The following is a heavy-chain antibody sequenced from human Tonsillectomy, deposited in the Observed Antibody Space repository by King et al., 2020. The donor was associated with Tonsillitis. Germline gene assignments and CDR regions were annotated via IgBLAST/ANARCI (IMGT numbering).Heavy chain of an antibody. D-gene: IGHD3-9*01. CDR3: ARAANDFDWFLTPWFDP. V-gene: IGHV4-30-2*01. Sequence: LQLQESGSRLVMPSQTLSLTCTVSGGSISSGTYSWSWIRQPPGKGLEWIGYMFYSGSAYYNPSFKSRVTLSVDRSKNQFSLKLKSVTAADTAMYYCARAANDFDWFLTPWFDPWGQGPLVPVSS. J-gene: IGHJ5*01. CDR2: MFYSGSA. CDR1: GGSISSGTYS.